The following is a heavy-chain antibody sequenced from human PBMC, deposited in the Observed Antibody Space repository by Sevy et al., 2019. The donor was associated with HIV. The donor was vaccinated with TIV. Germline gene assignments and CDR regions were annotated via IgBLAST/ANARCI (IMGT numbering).Heavy chain of an antibody. CDR1: GFTFSSYS. J-gene: IGHJ6*02. Sequence: GGSLRLSCAASGFTFSSYSMNWVRQAPGKGLEWVSYISISSSTIYYADSVKGRFTISRDNSKNSLYLQMNSLRDEDTAVSYCERDWRGMALTYYYYGMDVWGQGTLVTVSS. CDR2: ISISSSTI. CDR3: ERDWRGMALTYYYYGMDV. D-gene: IGHD3-16*01. V-gene: IGHV3-48*02.